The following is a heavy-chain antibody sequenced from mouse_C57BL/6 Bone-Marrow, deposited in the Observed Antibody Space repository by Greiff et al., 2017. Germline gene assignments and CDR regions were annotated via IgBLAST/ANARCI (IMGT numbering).Heavy chain of an antibody. Sequence: VQLQQPGAELVRPGTSVKLSCKASGYTFTSYWMHWVKQRPGQGLEWIGVIDPSDSYTNYNQKFKGKAILTVDTSSSTAYMQLSSLTSEDSAVYYYAKLGAMDYWGQGTSVTVSS. V-gene: IGHV1-59*01. CDR3: AKLGAMDY. CDR1: GYTFTSYW. CDR2: IDPSDSYT. J-gene: IGHJ4*01. D-gene: IGHD4-1*01.